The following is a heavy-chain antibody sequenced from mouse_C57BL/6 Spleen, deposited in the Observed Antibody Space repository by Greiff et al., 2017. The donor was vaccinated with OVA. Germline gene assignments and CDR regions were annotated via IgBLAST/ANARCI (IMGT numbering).Heavy chain of an antibody. Sequence: VQLKESGAELVRPGASVKLSCTASGFNIKDDYMHWVKQRPEQGLEWIGWIDPENGDTEYASKFQGKATITADTSSNTAYLQLSSLTAEDTAVYYCTIYLGYWGQGTTLTVSS. CDR1: GFNIKDDY. V-gene: IGHV14-4*01. CDR2: IDPENGDT. J-gene: IGHJ2*01. CDR3: TIYLGY.